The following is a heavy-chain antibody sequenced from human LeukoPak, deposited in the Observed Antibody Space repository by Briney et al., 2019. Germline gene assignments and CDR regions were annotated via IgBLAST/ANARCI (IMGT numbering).Heavy chain of an antibody. CDR1: GDSVSSNSAA. CDR3: ARDLAGFGGYSYGMVDY. D-gene: IGHD5-18*01. V-gene: IGHV6-1*01. Sequence: SQTLSLTCAISGDSVSSNSAAWNWIRQSPSRGLEWLGRTYYRSEWHNDYAVSVKSRIIISPDTSKNQSSLQLKSVTPEDTAVYYCARDLAGFGGYSYGMVDYWGQGTLVTVSS. J-gene: IGHJ4*02. CDR2: TYYRSEWHN.